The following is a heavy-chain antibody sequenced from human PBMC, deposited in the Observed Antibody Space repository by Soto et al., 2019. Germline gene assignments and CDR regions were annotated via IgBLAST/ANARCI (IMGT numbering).Heavy chain of an antibody. V-gene: IGHV2-70*04. D-gene: IGHD3-22*01. CDR3: ARPAWAYYYDSSGYSMNAFDI. Sequence: SGPTLVNPTHTLTLTCTFSGFSLSTSGMRVSWIRQPPGKALEWLARIDWDDDKFYSTSLKTRLTISKDTSKNQVVLTMTNMDPVDTATYYCARPAWAYYYDSSGYSMNAFDIWGQGTMVTVSS. CDR1: GFSLSTSGMR. CDR2: IDWDDDK. J-gene: IGHJ3*02.